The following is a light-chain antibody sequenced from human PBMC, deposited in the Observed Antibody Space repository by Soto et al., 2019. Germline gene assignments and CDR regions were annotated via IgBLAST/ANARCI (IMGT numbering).Light chain of an antibody. J-gene: IGLJ2*01. V-gene: IGLV2-14*01. CDR3: SSYTSSSTRVV. Sequence: QSALTQPASVSGSPGQSITISCTGTSSDVGGYNYVSWYQQHPGKAPKLMIYDVSNRPSGVSNRFSGSKSGNTASLTISGLQAEDDADYDCSSYTSSSTRVVFGGGTMLIVL. CDR2: DVS. CDR1: SSDVGGYNY.